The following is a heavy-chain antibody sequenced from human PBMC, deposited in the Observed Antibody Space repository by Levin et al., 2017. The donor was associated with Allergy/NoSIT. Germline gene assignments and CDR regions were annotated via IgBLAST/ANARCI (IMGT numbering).Heavy chain of an antibody. D-gene: IGHD2-2*01. V-gene: IGHV3-23*01. CDR2: ISGSSGTT. J-gene: IGHJ4*02. Sequence: GGSLRLSCAASGFTFSSYAMSWVRQAPGKGLEWVSAISGSSGTTYYADSVKGRFTISRDNSKNTLYLQMNSLRAEDTAVHYCAKDTPALSAGPYFDYWGQGTLVTVSS. CDR1: GFTFSSYA. CDR3: AKDTPALSAGPYFDY.